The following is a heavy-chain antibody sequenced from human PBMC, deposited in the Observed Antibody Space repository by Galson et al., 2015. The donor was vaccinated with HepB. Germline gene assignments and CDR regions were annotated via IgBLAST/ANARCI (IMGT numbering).Heavy chain of an antibody. V-gene: IGHV3-48*01. CDR1: GFTFGTYS. J-gene: IGHJ6*03. Sequence: LRLPCAASGFTFGTYSLNWVRQAPGQGLERASYISSSSSGMHYADSVKGRFPIPRDNAKNSLYLQMNSLRAEDTAVYYCARESNFYMDVWGKGTTVTVSS. CDR2: ISSSSSGM. CDR3: ARESNFYMDV.